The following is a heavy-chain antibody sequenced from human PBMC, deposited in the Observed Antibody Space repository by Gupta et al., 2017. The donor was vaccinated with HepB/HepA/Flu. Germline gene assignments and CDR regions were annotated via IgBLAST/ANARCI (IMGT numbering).Heavy chain of an antibody. CDR2: ISYDGSNK. J-gene: IGHJ6*02. CDR1: GFPFSSYA. V-gene: IGHV3-30-3*01. Sequence: QVQLVESGGGVVQPGRSLRLSCAASGFPFSSYAMPWVRQAPGKGLEWVAVISYDGSNKYYADSVKGRFTISRDNSKNTLYLQMNSLRAEDTAVYYCARGRQRQWLVQNYYGMDVWGQGTTVTVSS. D-gene: IGHD6-19*01. CDR3: ARGRQRQWLVQNYYGMDV.